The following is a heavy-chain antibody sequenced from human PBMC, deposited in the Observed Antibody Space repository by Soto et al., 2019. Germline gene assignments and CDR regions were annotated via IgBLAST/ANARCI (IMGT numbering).Heavy chain of an antibody. CDR1: GGTLSSET. Sequence: GASVKVSCKVSGGTLSSETISWLRQAPGQGIEWIGRIIPLLGIGNYAQKFQGRVTITEDISTNTGNMELSSLTSQDTAIYYCARAERVFDRVASHYYYGMDVWGQGTTVTVSS. J-gene: IGHJ6*02. V-gene: IGHV1-69*02. CDR2: IIPLLGIG. CDR3: ARAERVFDRVASHYYYGMDV. D-gene: IGHD3-10*02.